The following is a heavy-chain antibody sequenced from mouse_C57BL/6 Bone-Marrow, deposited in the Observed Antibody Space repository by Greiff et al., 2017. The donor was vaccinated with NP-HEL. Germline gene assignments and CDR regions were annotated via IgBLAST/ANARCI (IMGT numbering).Heavy chain of an antibody. CDR3: ARWLNWGFDY. CDR1: GYTFTDYY. CDR2: INPYNGGT. J-gene: IGHJ2*01. D-gene: IGHD4-1*01. V-gene: IGHV1-19*01. Sequence: VQLQQSGPVLVKPGASVKMSCKASGYTFTDYYMNWVKQSHGKSLEWIGVINPYNGGTSYNQKFKGKATLTVDKSSSSAYMELNSLTSEDSAVYYCARWLNWGFDYWGQGTTLTVSS.